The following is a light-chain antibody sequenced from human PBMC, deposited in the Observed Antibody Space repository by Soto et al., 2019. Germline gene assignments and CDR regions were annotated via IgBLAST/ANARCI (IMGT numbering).Light chain of an antibody. CDR2: GAS. CDR3: QQYGST. V-gene: IGKV3-20*01. J-gene: IGKJ5*01. CDR1: QSISNRY. Sequence: ETVLTQSPCTLSLSPGEAATLSCRASQSISNRYLAWYQQKPGQAPRLLIYGASSRATGIPDRFSGSGSGTDFTLTISRLEPEDSAVYYCQQYGSTFGQGTRLEIK.